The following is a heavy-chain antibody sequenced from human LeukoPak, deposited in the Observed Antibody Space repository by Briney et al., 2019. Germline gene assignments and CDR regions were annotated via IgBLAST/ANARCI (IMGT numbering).Heavy chain of an antibody. J-gene: IGHJ4*02. CDR2: INHRGST. CDR3: AGAVGFQIDY. CDR1: GGSFSGYY. Sequence: SETLSLTCAVYGGSFSGYYWSWIRQPPGKGLEWIGEINHRGSTNYNPSLKSRVTISVDTSKNQFSLKLSSVTAADTAVYYCAGAVGFQIDYWGQGTLVTVSS. V-gene: IGHV4-34*01. D-gene: IGHD3-10*01.